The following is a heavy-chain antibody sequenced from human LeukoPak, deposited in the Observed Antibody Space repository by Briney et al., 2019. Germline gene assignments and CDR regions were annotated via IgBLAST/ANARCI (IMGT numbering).Heavy chain of an antibody. D-gene: IGHD3-10*01. J-gene: IGHJ4*02. Sequence: PGASLRLSCVASGFIFSDFWMNWVRLVPGKGLEWVANINEDGSVQDYVGSVRGRFTISRDNAKNSLYLHMNSVRVEDTAVYYCATRESSMARSHWGQGTLVTISS. V-gene: IGHV3-7*01. CDR1: GFIFSDFW. CDR3: ATRESSMARSH. CDR2: INEDGSVQ.